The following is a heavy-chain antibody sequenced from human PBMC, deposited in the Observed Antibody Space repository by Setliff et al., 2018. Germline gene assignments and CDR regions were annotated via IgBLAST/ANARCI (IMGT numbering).Heavy chain of an antibody. Sequence: PSETLSLTCTVSGGSISSHYWSWIRQPPGRGLEWIGSIYYSGSTNYNPSLKSRVTISVDTSKNQFSLKLSSVTAADTAVYYCAGRRLDYGGNLGAFDIWGQGTMGTVSS. CDR3: AGRRLDYGGNLGAFDI. V-gene: IGHV4-59*11. CDR2: IYYSGST. D-gene: IGHD4-17*01. CDR1: GGSISSHY. J-gene: IGHJ3*02.